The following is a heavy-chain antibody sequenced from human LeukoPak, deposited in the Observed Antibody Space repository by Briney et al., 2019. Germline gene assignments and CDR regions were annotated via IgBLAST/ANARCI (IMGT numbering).Heavy chain of an antibody. CDR2: ISHSGDT. CDR3: ARQPISGWDFDY. D-gene: IGHD6-19*01. CDR1: GVSISGHY. Sequence: KPSETLSLTCSVSGVSISGHYWSWIRLPPGKGQEWIGYISHSGDTRYSPSLKSRVTISLDTSKNQFSLTLNSVTAADTAVYYCARQPISGWDFDYWGQGTLVTVSS. J-gene: IGHJ4*02. V-gene: IGHV4-59*08.